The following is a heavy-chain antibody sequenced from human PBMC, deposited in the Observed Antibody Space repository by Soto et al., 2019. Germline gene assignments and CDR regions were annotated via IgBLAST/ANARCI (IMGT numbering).Heavy chain of an antibody. CDR3: ARPKTYYYDSDTYYLNGFDY. D-gene: IGHD3-22*01. V-gene: IGHV1-69*13. J-gene: IGHJ4*02. CDR2: IIPILGTI. CDR1: GGTFSNHA. Sequence: AVKVSCKASGGTFSNHAISWVRQAPGQGLEWMGVIIPILGTIKYAQKFQGRVRITADESTSTAYVDLSSLTFEDTAVYYCARPKTYYYDSDTYYLNGFDYWGQGTPVTV.